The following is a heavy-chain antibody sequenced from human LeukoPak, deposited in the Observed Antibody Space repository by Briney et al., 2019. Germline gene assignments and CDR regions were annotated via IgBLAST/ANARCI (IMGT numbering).Heavy chain of an antibody. CDR1: GFTFSNYA. CDR2: LSGSGGAT. V-gene: IGHV3-23*01. J-gene: IGHJ1*01. Sequence: GGSLRLSCAASGFTFSNYAMTWVRQAPGKGLEWVSILSGSGGATYYADSVKGRFTISRDNAKNSLYLQMNSLRAEDTAVYYCATYSSLNRREFQFWGQGTLLTVSS. D-gene: IGHD3-22*01. CDR3: ATYSSLNRREFQF.